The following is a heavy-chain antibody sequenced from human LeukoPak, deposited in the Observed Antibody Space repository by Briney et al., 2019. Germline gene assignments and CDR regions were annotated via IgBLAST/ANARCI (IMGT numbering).Heavy chain of an antibody. D-gene: IGHD5-24*01. Sequence: GGSLRLSCAASGFTFSSSAMSWVRQAPGKGLEWVSNISGSGSGGSTYYADSVKGRFTSSRDNSKNTLYLQMNSLRAEDTAVYYCAKSGYNRFDYWGQGTLVTVSS. CDR2: ISGSGSGGST. CDR3: AKSGYNRFDY. CDR1: GFTFSSSA. V-gene: IGHV3-23*01. J-gene: IGHJ4*02.